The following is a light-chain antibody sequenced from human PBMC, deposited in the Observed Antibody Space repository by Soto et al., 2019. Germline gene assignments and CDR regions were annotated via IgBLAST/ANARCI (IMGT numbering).Light chain of an antibody. J-gene: IGKJ5*01. V-gene: IGKV3-15*01. Sequence: IVLTQSPATLPLSPGERATLSCRASQNIHTNLAWYQQKPGQAPRLLFYGASTRATGLPARFSGSGSGTEFTLTINSLQAEDLAVYYCQQYYNWPRTFGQGTRLEIK. CDR2: GAS. CDR3: QQYYNWPRT. CDR1: QNIHTN.